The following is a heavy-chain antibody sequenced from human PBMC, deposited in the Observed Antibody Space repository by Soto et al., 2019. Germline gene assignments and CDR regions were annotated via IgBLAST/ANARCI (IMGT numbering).Heavy chain of an antibody. Sequence: GASVKVSCKASGGTFSSYAISWVRQAPGQGLEWIGGTIPIFGTANYAQKFQGRVTITADESTSTAYMELSSLRSEDTAVYYCARGPTTDYFDYWGQGTLVTVSS. CDR3: ARGPTTDYFDY. CDR2: TIPIFGTA. CDR1: GGTFSSYA. V-gene: IGHV1-69*13. D-gene: IGHD4-17*01. J-gene: IGHJ4*02.